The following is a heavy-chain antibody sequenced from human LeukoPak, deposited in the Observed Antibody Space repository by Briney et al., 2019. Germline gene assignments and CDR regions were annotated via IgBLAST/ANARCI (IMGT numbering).Heavy chain of an antibody. J-gene: IGHJ6*02. CDR2: IYYSGST. V-gene: IGHV4-59*12. Sequence: SETLSLTCTVSGGSISSYYWSWIRQPPGKGLEWIGYIYYSGSTYYNPSLKSRVTISVDTSKNQFSLKLSSVTAADTAVYYCARDSVDYTDYYYYGMDVWGQGTLVTVSS. CDR1: GGSISSYY. CDR3: ARDSVDYTDYYYYGMDV. D-gene: IGHD4-11*01.